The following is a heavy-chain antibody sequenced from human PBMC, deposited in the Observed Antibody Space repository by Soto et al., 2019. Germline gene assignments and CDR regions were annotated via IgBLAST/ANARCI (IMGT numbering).Heavy chain of an antibody. CDR3: GVGAILFGDFDY. CDR2: IRSKTNSYAT. CDR1: GFTFSGSA. V-gene: IGHV3-73*01. D-gene: IGHD2-2*02. Sequence: GGSLRLSCAASGFTFSGSAMHWVRQASGKGLEWVGRIRSKTNSYATAYAASVKGRFTISRDDSKNTAYLQMNSLKTEDTAVYYCGVGAILFGDFDYWGQGTLVTV. J-gene: IGHJ4*02.